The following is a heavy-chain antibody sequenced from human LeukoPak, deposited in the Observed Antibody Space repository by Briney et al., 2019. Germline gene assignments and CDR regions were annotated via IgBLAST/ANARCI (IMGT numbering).Heavy chain of an antibody. CDR1: GGTFSSYA. Sequence: SVKVSCKASGGTFSSYAISWVRQAPGQGLEWMGGIIPIFGTANYAQKFQGRVTITADESTSTAYMELSSLRSEDTAVYYCARDRVVPAAQIDYWGQGTLVTVSS. CDR3: ARDRVVPAAQIDY. D-gene: IGHD2-2*01. CDR2: IIPIFGTA. V-gene: IGHV1-69*13. J-gene: IGHJ4*02.